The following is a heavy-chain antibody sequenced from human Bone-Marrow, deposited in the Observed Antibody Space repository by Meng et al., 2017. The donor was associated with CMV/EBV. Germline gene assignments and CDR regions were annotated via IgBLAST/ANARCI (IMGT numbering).Heavy chain of an antibody. CDR2: IKSDGSST. J-gene: IGHJ3*02. Sequence: GESLKISCAASGFTFSNYWMHWVRQAPGKGLVWVSRIKSDGSSTSYADSVKGRFTISRDNAKNTLYLQMNSLRAEDTAVYYCARSHDYGSGYAFDIWGQGTMVTGSS. CDR1: GFTFSNYW. V-gene: IGHV3-74*01. CDR3: ARSHDYGSGYAFDI. D-gene: IGHD3-10*01.